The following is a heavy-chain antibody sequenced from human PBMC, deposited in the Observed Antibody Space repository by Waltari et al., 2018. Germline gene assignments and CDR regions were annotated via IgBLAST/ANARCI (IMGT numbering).Heavy chain of an antibody. CDR3: VRESPIAVAGS. CDR2: IGGGGVHI. J-gene: IGHJ4*02. Sequence: EVQLLESGGGLVQPGGSLRLSCAASGFTFPNYPMSWVRQAPGKVLEVVSAIGGGGVHIYYAASVNGRFPISRDNSSNTVYLHMNILRFDDTAVYYCVRESPIAVAGSWGQGTLVTVSS. D-gene: IGHD6-19*01. CDR1: GFTFPNYP. V-gene: IGHV3-23*01.